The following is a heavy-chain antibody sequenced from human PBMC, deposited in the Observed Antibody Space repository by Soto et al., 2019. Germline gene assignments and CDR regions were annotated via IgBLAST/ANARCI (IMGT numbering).Heavy chain of an antibody. Sequence: PGGSLRLSCAASGFTFSSYSMNWVRQAPGKGMEWVSYISSSSSTIYYADSVKGRFTISRDNAKNSLYLQMNSLRDEDTAEYFCARLTIFGVVILDDAFDIWDQGTMGTASS. D-gene: IGHD3-3*01. CDR3: ARLTIFGVVILDDAFDI. CDR2: ISSSSSTI. J-gene: IGHJ3*02. V-gene: IGHV3-48*02. CDR1: GFTFSSYS.